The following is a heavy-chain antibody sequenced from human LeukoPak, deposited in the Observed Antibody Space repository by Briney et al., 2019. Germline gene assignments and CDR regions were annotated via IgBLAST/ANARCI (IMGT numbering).Heavy chain of an antibody. CDR2: IYHSGST. CDR1: GGSISSYY. J-gene: IGHJ4*02. Sequence: SETLSLTCTVSGGSISSYYWGWIRQPPGKGLEWIGSIYHSGSTYYNPSLKSRVTISVDTSKNQFSLKLSSVTAADTAVYYCAREQTNYGGTPDYWGQGTLVTVSS. D-gene: IGHD4-23*01. V-gene: IGHV4-38-2*02. CDR3: AREQTNYGGTPDY.